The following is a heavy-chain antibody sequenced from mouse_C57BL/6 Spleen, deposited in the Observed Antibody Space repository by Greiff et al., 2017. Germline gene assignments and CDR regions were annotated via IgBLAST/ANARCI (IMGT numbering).Heavy chain of an antibody. CDR1: GYTFTDYY. CDR2: IYPGSGNT. J-gene: IGHJ2*01. Sequence: QVQLQQSGAELVRPGASVKLSCKASGYTFTDYYINWVKQRPGQGLEWIARIYPGSGNTYYNEKFKGKATLTAEKSSSTAYMQLSSLTSEDSAVYFCARSAPQGVFDYWGQGTTLTVSS. D-gene: IGHD3-3*01. V-gene: IGHV1-76*01. CDR3: ARSAPQGVFDY.